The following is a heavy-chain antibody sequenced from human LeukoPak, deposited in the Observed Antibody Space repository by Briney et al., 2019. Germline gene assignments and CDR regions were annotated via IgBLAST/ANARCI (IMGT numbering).Heavy chain of an antibody. J-gene: IGHJ4*02. V-gene: IGHV3-30-3*01. Sequence: GGSLRLSCAASGFTFSSYAMHWVRQAPGKGLEWVAVISYDGSNEYYADSVKGRFTISRDNSKNTLYLQMNSLRAEDTAVYFCARGQAAGTDYWGQGTLVTVSS. CDR2: ISYDGSNE. D-gene: IGHD6-13*01. CDR3: ARGQAAGTDY. CDR1: GFTFSSYA.